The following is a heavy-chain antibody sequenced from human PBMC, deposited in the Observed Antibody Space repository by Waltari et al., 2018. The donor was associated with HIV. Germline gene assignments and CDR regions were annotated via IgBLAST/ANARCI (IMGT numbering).Heavy chain of an antibody. CDR2: ISRNSRSK. Sequence: ELRLVQSGGGWVQPGRSLRLSCAASGFMFEDYDMHWVRQPPGRGREWVSGISRNSRSKTYADSVKGRFTISRDNARNTLYLQMNILRAEDTAFYYCANSDADYGGGAGTFDSWGQGTMVTVSP. V-gene: IGHV3-9*01. J-gene: IGHJ3*02. D-gene: IGHD3-16*01. CDR1: GFMFEDYD. CDR3: ANSDADYGGGAGTFDS.